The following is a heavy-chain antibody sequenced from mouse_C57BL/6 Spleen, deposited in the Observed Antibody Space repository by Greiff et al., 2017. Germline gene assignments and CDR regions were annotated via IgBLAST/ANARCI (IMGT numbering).Heavy chain of an antibody. CDR2: ISSGSSTI. V-gene: IGHV5-17*01. D-gene: IGHD1-1*01. CDR3: APDYYGSDWYFDV. CDR1: GFTFSDYG. Sequence: EVQLQESGGGLVKPGGSLKLSCAASGFTFSDYGMHWVRQAPEKGLEWVAYISSGSSTIYYADTVKGRFTISRDNAKNTLFLQMTSLRSEDTAMYYCAPDYYGSDWYFDVWGTGTTVTVSS. J-gene: IGHJ1*03.